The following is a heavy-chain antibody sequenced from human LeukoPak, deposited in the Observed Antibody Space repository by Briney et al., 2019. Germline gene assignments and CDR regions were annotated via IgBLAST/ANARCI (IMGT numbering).Heavy chain of an antibody. D-gene: IGHD6-19*01. V-gene: IGHV4-34*01. CDR2: INHSGST. CDR3: ARVQKGLTIDY. CDR1: GGSFSGYY. Sequence: SETLSLTCAVYGGSFSGYYWSWIRQPPGKGLEWIGEINHSGSTNYNPSLKSRVTISVDTSKNQFSLKLGSVTAADTAVYYCARVQKGLTIDYWGQGTLVTVSS. J-gene: IGHJ4*02.